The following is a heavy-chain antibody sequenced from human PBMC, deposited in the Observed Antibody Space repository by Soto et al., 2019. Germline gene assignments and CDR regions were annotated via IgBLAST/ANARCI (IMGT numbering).Heavy chain of an antibody. CDR2: INANSGGT. Sequence: ASVKVSCKASGYTFTGYYMHWVRQAPGQGLEWMGWINANSGGTNYAQKFQGWVTMTRDTSISTAYMELSRLRSDDTAVYYCASHSYSSSPNDAFDIWGQGTMVTVSS. J-gene: IGHJ3*02. CDR1: GYTFTGYY. V-gene: IGHV1-2*04. CDR3: ASHSYSSSPNDAFDI. D-gene: IGHD6-13*01.